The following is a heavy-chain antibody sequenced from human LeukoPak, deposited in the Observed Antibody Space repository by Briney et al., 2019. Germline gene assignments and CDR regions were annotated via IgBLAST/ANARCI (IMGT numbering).Heavy chain of an antibody. J-gene: IGHJ4*02. CDR1: GFTFSSYG. Sequence: GGSLRLSCAASGFTFSSYGMHWVRQAPGRGLEWVAVISYDGSNKYYADSVKGRFTISRDNSKNTLYLQMNSLRAEDTAVYYCARTWDTAMAIDYWGQGTLVTVSS. CDR3: ARTWDTAMAIDY. D-gene: IGHD5-18*01. V-gene: IGHV3-30*03. CDR2: ISYDGSNK.